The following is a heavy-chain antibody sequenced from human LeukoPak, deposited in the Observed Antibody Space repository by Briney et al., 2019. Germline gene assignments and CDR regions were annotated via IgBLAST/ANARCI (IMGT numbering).Heavy chain of an antibody. V-gene: IGHV4-4*07. CDR2: IYTSGST. D-gene: IGHD3-22*01. J-gene: IGHJ4*02. CDR1: GGSISSYY. CDR3: ARVDYYYDGSYFEY. Sequence: SETLSLTCTVSGGSISSYYWSWIRQPAGKGLEWIWRIYTSGSTNYNPSLKSRVTMSVDTSKNQFSLKLSSVTAADTAVFYCARVDYYYDGSYFEYWGQGTLVTVSS.